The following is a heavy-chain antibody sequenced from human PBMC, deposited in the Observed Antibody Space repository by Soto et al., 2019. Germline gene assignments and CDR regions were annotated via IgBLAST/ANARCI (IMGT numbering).Heavy chain of an antibody. CDR3: ATLWSGWKWGMDV. J-gene: IGHJ6*02. CDR1: GFTFSSYG. CDR2: ISYDGSNK. D-gene: IGHD3-3*01. Sequence: QVQLVESGGGVVQPGRSLRLSCAASGFTFSSYGMHWVRQAPGKGLEWVAVISYDGSNKYYADSVKGRFTISRDNSKNTLYLQMNSLRAEDTAVYYGATLWSGWKWGMDVWGQGTTVTVSS. V-gene: IGHV3-30*03.